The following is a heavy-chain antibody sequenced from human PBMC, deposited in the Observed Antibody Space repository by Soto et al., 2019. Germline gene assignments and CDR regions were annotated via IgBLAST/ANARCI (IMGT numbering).Heavy chain of an antibody. CDR2: IYSGGST. CDR1: GFTVSSNY. CDR3: AGEGYDILTGYYTHDY. D-gene: IGHD3-9*01. Sequence: PGGSLRLSCAASGFTVSSNYMSWVRQAPGKGLEWVSVIYSGGSTYYADSVKGRFTISRDNSKNTLYLQMNSLRAEDTAVYYCAGEGYDILTGYYTHDYWGQGTLVTV. J-gene: IGHJ4*02. V-gene: IGHV3-66*01.